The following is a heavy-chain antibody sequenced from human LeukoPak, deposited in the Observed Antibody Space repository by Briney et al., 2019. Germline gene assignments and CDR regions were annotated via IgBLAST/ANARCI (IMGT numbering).Heavy chain of an antibody. CDR1: GFTVSSSH. Sequence: GGSLRLSCAASGFTVSSSHMSWVRQAPGKGLEWVSIIYSGGSTSYADSVKSRFIISRDSSKNTLYLQMNSLRAEDTAVYYCARRSPIAGAGPRRLEDWGQGTLVTVSS. CDR3: ARRSPIAGAGPRRLED. CDR2: IYSGGST. J-gene: IGHJ4*02. D-gene: IGHD6-13*01. V-gene: IGHV3-53*01.